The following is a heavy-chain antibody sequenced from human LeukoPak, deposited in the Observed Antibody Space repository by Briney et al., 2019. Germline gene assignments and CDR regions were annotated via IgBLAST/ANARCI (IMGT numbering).Heavy chain of an antibody. CDR3: ARHLGNYYRNWFDP. D-gene: IGHD1-26*01. CDR2: IYISGST. CDR1: GASISNYY. V-gene: IGHV4-4*07. Sequence: SKTLSLTCTVTGASISNYYWSWIRQPAGKGLEWIGRIYISGSTDYNPSLKSRVTLSVDTSKNQFSLKLSSVTAADTAVYYCARHLGNYYRNWFDPWGQGTLVTVSS. J-gene: IGHJ5*02.